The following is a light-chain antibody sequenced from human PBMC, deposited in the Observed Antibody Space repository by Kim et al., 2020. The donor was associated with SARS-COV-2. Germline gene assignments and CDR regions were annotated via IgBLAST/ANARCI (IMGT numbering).Light chain of an antibody. V-gene: IGKV1D-16*01. CDR2: AAS. J-gene: IGKJ5*01. CDR1: QDINTR. Sequence: DIQMTQSPSSLSASVGDRVTITCRASQDINTRLVWYQQKPEKAPKTLIYAASNLQSGVPSRFSGSGSGTDFTLTISSLQPEDVATYYCQQYQRHPITFGQGTRLEIK. CDR3: QQYQRHPIT.